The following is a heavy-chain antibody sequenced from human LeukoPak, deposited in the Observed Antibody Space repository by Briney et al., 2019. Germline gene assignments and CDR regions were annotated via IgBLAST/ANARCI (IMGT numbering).Heavy chain of an antibody. CDR1: GFTFSSYA. Sequence: GGSLRLSCAASGFTFSSYAMSWVRQAPGKGLEWVSAISGSGGSTYYADSVKGRFTISRDNSKNTLYLQMNSLRAEDTAVYYCAKGSRKWLVPGDYFDYWGQGTLVTVSP. CDR2: ISGSGGST. D-gene: IGHD6-19*01. J-gene: IGHJ4*02. V-gene: IGHV3-23*01. CDR3: AKGSRKWLVPGDYFDY.